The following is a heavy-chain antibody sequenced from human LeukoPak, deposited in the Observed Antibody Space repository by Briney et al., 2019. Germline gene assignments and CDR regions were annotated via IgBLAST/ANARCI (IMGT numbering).Heavy chain of an antibody. CDR3: VSLGYSSSSVRY. Sequence: GGSLRLSCAASGFTFGSYAMSWVRQAPGKGLEWVSAISGSGGSTYYADSVKGRFTISRDNSKNTLYLQMNSLSAEDTAVYFCVSLGYSSSSVRYWGQGTLVTVSS. D-gene: IGHD6-6*01. V-gene: IGHV3-23*01. CDR2: ISGSGGST. J-gene: IGHJ4*02. CDR1: GFTFGSYA.